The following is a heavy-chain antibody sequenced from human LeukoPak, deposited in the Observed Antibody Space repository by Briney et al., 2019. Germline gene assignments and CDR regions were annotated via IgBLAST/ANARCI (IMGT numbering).Heavy chain of an antibody. D-gene: IGHD5-12*01. J-gene: IGHJ3*01. CDR1: DYSISRCYY. CDR2: NYYSGST. V-gene: IGHV4-38-2*01. Sequence: SDTLPLTCLVSDYSISRCYYWGWIRQPPGKGLEWIGCNYYSGSTYYNPSLKSRVTISVDTSRNHFSLNLSSVTAADSAVYYCASSILATILDAFDVWGQGTMVTVSS. CDR3: ASSILATILDAFDV.